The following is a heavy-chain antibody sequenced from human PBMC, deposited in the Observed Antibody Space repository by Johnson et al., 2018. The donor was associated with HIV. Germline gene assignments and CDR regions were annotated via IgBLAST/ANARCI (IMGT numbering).Heavy chain of an antibody. D-gene: IGHD5-18*01. CDR2: ISYDGSNK. CDR3: AKDPNTAMVTAFDI. Sequence: QVQLVESGGGVVQPGRSLRLSCAASGFTFSSYAMHWVRQAPGKGLEWVAVISYDGSNKYYADSVKGRFTISRDNSKNTLYLQMNSLRAEDTAVYYCAKDPNTAMVTAFDIWSQGTMVTVSS. CDR1: GFTFSSYA. V-gene: IGHV3-30-3*01. J-gene: IGHJ3*02.